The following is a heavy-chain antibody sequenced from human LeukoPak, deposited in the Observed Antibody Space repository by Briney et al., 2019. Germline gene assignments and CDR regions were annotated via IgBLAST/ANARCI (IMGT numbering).Heavy chain of an antibody. CDR3: ARDRGIAAAFRGWFDP. V-gene: IGHV1-18*01. D-gene: IGHD6-13*01. Sequence: ASVKVSGKASGYTFTSYGISWVRQAPGQGLEWMGWISAYNGNTNYAQKLQGRVTMTTDTSTSTAYMELRSLRSDDTAVYYCARDRGIAAAFRGWFDPWGQGTLVTVSS. CDR1: GYTFTSYG. J-gene: IGHJ5*02. CDR2: ISAYNGNT.